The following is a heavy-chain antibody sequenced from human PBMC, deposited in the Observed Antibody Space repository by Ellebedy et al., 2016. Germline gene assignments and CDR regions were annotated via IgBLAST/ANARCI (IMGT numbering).Heavy chain of an antibody. J-gene: IGHJ4*02. CDR3: ARVPYSGYDYRVAFDY. CDR2: VWFDGNNK. Sequence: GGSLRLSCAASGFSFSNYAMHWVRQAPGKGLVWVTGVWFDGNNKYYADSVKGRFTISRDNSKNILYLQMNSLRAEDTAVYYCARVPYSGYDYRVAFDYWGRGALVTVAS. CDR1: GFSFSNYA. V-gene: IGHV3-33*01. D-gene: IGHD5-12*01.